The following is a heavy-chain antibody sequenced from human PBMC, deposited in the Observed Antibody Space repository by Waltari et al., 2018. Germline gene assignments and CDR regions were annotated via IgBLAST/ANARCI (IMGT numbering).Heavy chain of an antibody. V-gene: IGHV4-39*07. CDR3: ARESAPRYFDL. CDR2: TYYSGST. J-gene: IGHJ2*01. Sequence: QLQLQESGPGLVKPSETLSLTCTVSGGSISSSSYYWGWIRQPPGKGLEWIGSTYYSGSTHYNPSLKSRVTISVDTSKNPFSLKLSSVTAADTAVYYCARESAPRYFDLWGRGTLVTVSS. D-gene: IGHD6-25*01. CDR1: GGSISSSSYY.